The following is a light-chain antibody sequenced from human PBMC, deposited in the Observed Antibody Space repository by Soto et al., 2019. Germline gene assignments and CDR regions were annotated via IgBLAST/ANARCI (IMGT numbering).Light chain of an antibody. CDR2: GTF. J-gene: IGKJ1*01. CDR1: QTIDNY. Sequence: DIQMTQSPSSLSASVGDRVTITCRSSQTIDNYMNWYVQRPGKVPELLIYGTFILQSGVPSRFSGSGSGTEFTLTISSLQPDDFATYYCQQYNSYSWTFGQGTKVDIK. CDR3: QQYNSYSWT. V-gene: IGKV1-5*01.